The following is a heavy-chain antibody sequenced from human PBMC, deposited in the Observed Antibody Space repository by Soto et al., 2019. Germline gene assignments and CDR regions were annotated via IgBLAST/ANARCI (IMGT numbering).Heavy chain of an antibody. V-gene: IGHV2-5*02. CDR1: GFSLSTSGEG. Sequence: VSGPTLVNPTQTLTLTCTFSGFSLSTSGEGVGWIRQSPGKALEWLAVIYWDDDKRYSPSLKSRLSITKDTSKNQVVLTMTNMDPVDTATYFFAHKGPEDWLLAYCGQGTLVTGSS. CDR3: AHKGPEDWLLAY. CDR2: IYWDDDK. D-gene: IGHD3-9*01. J-gene: IGHJ1*01.